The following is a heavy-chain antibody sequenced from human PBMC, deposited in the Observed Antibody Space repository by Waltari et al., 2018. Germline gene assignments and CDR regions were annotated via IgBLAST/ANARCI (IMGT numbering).Heavy chain of an antibody. V-gene: IGHV4-38-2*01. CDR3: ARQGGWGAVWYFDL. D-gene: IGHD7-27*01. Sequence: QVQLQESGPGLVKPSETLSLTCAVSGYSISSGYYWGGIRQPPGKGLEWIGSIYHSGSTYYNPSLKSRVTISVDTSKNQFSLKLSSVTAADTAVYYCARQGGWGAVWYFDLWGRGTLVTVSS. CDR1: GYSISSGYY. CDR2: IYHSGST. J-gene: IGHJ2*01.